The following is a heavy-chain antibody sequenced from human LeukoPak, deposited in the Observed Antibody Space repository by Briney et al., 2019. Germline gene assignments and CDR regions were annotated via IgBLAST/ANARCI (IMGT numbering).Heavy chain of an antibody. J-gene: IGHJ6*02. D-gene: IGHD3-22*01. CDR2: ISSNGGST. Sequence: GGSLRLSCAASGFTFSSYAMHWVRQAPGKGLEYVSAISSNGGSTSYANSVKGRFTISRDNSKNTLYLQMGSLRAEDMAVYYCARDKSYYDSSGYYFAFSYGMDVWGQGTTVTVSS. CDR1: GFTFSSYA. V-gene: IGHV3-64*01. CDR3: ARDKSYYDSSGYYFAFSYGMDV.